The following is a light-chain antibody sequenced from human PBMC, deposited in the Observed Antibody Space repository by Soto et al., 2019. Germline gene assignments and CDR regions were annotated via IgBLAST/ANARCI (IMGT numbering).Light chain of an antibody. CDR3: QVWDSGSYHYWV. CDR2: DDS. J-gene: IGLJ3*02. V-gene: IGLV3-21*02. Sequence: SYELTQPPSVSVAPGQTASITCVASNIGSKSVHWYQQKPGQAPVLVVCDDSDRPSGIPDRFSGSNSGNTATLTISRVEAGDEADYYCQVWDSGSYHYWVFGGGTKLTVL. CDR1: NIGSKS.